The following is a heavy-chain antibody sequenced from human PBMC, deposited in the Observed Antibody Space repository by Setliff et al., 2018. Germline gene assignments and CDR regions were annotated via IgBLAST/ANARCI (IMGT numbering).Heavy chain of an antibody. CDR2: INAGNGNT. J-gene: IGHJ6*02. CDR1: GYTFTSYA. D-gene: IGHD6-19*01. CDR3: ARDSGWYGMDV. V-gene: IGHV1-3*01. Sequence: GASVKVSCKASGYTFTSYAMHWVRQAPGQRLEWMGWINAGNGNTKYSQKFQERVTITRDMSTSTAYMELRSLRSDDTAVYYCARDSGWYGMDVWGQGTTVTVSS.